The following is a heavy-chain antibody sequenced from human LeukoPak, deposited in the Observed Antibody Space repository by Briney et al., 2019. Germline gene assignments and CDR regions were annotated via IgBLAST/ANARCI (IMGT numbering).Heavy chain of an antibody. Sequence: ASVKVSCKASGYTFTSYGITWVRQAPGQGLEWMGIINPSGGSTSYAQKFQGRVTMTRDTSTSTVYMELSSLRSEDTAVYYCARRSGYDFFDYWGQGTLVTVSS. CDR1: GYTFTSYG. D-gene: IGHD5-12*01. CDR2: INPSGGST. J-gene: IGHJ4*02. V-gene: IGHV1-46*01. CDR3: ARRSGYDFFDY.